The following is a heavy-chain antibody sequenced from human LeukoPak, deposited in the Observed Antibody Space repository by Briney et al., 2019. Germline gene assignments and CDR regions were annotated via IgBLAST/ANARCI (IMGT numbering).Heavy chain of an antibody. CDR1: GGSISSSSYY. J-gene: IGHJ3*02. V-gene: IGHV4-39*07. Sequence: SETLSLTCTVSGGSISSSSYYWGWIRQPPGKGLEWIGSIYYSGSTYYNPSLKSRVTISVDTSKSQFSLKLSSVTAADTAVYYCARSPGLWFGGDAFDIWGQGTMVTVSS. D-gene: IGHD3-10*01. CDR3: ARSPGLWFGGDAFDI. CDR2: IYYSGST.